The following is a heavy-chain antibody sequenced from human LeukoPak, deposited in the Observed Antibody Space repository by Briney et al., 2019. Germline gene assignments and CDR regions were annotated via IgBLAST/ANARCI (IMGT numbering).Heavy chain of an antibody. J-gene: IGHJ4*02. Sequence: PGGSLRLSCAASGFTVSSNYMSWVRQAPGKGLEWVSVIYSGGSTYYADSVKGRFTISRDNTKNTLYLQMNSLRAEDTAVYYCAREATYDSSGYRDYWGQGTLVTVSS. D-gene: IGHD3-22*01. CDR2: IYSGGST. V-gene: IGHV3-66*01. CDR1: GFTVSSNY. CDR3: AREATYDSSGYRDY.